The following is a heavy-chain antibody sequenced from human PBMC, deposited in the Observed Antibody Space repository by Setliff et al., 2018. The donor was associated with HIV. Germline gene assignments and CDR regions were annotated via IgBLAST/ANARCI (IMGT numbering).Heavy chain of an antibody. CDR1: GGSISSDGYY. CDR2: IYYSGST. D-gene: IGHD3-3*01. CDR3: LLWTGYYTYWFFDL. J-gene: IGHJ2*01. Sequence: SETLSLTCDVSGGSISSDGYYWAWIRQPPGKGLEWIGTIYYSGSTHYNPSLKSRLTISVDMSKNQLSLKLSPVTAADAAVYYCLLWTGYYTYWFFDLWGRGALVTVSS. V-gene: IGHV4-39*07.